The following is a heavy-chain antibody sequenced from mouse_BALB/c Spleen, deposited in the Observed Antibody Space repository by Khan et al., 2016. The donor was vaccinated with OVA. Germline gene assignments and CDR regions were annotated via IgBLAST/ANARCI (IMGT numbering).Heavy chain of an antibody. CDR2: IWSDGST. V-gene: IGHV2-6-1*01. J-gene: IGHJ4*01. Sequence: VQLQESGPGLVAPSQTLSITCTISGFSLTNYGVHWVRQPPGKGLEWLVVIWSDGSTTSNSALKSRLTICTDNSKSQVFLKVNSLQTDDTAMYFCARQPYYHYDIMDYWGQGTSVTVSS. CDR1: GFSLTNYG. D-gene: IGHD2-4*01. CDR3: ARQPYYHYDIMDY.